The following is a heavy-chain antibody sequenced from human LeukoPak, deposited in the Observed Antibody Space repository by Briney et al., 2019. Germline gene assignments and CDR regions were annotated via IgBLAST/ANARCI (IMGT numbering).Heavy chain of an antibody. D-gene: IGHD3-3*01. V-gene: IGHV3-23*01. CDR3: AKSLLFRYYFDY. CDR2: ITNSGDST. CDR1: GFTFRSYA. Sequence: GGSLRLSCAASGFTFRSYAMSWVRQAPGKGLEWVSDITNSGDSTYYADSVKGRFTISRDNSKNTLYLQMNSLRAEDTALYYCAKSLLFRYYFDYWGLGTLVTVSS. J-gene: IGHJ4*02.